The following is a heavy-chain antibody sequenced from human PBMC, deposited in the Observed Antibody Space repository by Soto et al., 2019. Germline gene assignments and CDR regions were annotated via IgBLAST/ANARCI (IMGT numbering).Heavy chain of an antibody. Sequence: GGSLRLSCAASGFTFSSYWMSWVRQAPGKGLEWVANIKQDGSEKYYVDSVKGRFTISRDNAKNSLYLQMNSLRAEDTAVYYCARDWGYCSSTSCDPPYYGMDVWGQGTTVTVSS. CDR1: GFTFSSYW. CDR2: IKQDGSEK. CDR3: ARDWGYCSSTSCDPPYYGMDV. V-gene: IGHV3-7*01. D-gene: IGHD2-2*01. J-gene: IGHJ6*02.